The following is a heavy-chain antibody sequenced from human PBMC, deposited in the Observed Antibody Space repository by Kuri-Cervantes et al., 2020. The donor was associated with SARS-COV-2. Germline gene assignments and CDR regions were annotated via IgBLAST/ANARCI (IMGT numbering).Heavy chain of an antibody. CDR3: ARDCSSPYKYYYYYYMDV. CDR2: ISSTSSYI. J-gene: IGHJ6*03. CDR1: GFTFSSYS. V-gene: IGHV3-21*01. Sequence: GGSLRLSCAASGFTFSSYSMNWVRQAPGKGLEWVSSISSTSSYIYYADSVKSRFTISRDNAKNSLYLQMNSLRAEDTAVYYCARDCSSPYKYYYYYYMDVWGKGTTVTVSS. D-gene: IGHD6-13*01.